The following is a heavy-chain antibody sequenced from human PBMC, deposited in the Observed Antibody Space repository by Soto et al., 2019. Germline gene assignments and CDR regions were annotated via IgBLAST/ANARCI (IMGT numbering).Heavy chain of an antibody. CDR1: GVSFSGYN. CDR2: INHSGST. V-gene: IGHV4-34*01. J-gene: IGHJ4*02. Sequence: QVQLQQWGAGLLKPSETLSLTCAVYGVSFSGYNCSWIRQPPGKGLAWIGEINHSGSTNYNPSLKSRVTISVDTTKNQFSLNLSSVTAADTAVYYCASSRGGGSCSDYWGQGTLVTVSS. CDR3: ASSRGGGSCSDY. D-gene: IGHD2-15*01.